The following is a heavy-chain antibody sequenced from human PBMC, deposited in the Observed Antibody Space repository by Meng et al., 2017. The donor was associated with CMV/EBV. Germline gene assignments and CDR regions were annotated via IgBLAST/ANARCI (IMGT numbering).Heavy chain of an antibody. D-gene: IGHD1-26*01. J-gene: IGHJ4*02. CDR1: GGSISSYY. V-gene: IGHV4-59*01. CDR2: IYYSGST. Sequence: SETLSLTCTVPGGSISSYYWSWIRQLPGKGLEWIGYIYYSGSTNYNPSLKSRVTISVDTSKNQFSLKLSSVTAADTAVYYCARGEGHSGSYYFYFDYWGQGTLVTVSS. CDR3: ARGEGHSGSYYFYFDY.